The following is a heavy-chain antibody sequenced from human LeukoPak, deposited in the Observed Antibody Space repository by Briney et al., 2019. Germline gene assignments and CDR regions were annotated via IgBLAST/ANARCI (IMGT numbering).Heavy chain of an antibody. D-gene: IGHD3-9*01. J-gene: IGHJ4*02. CDR1: GFTVSSYS. Sequence: GGSLRLSCAASGFTVSSYSMNWVRQAPGKGLEWVSSISSTSSYIYYADSVKGRFTISRDNAKNSLYLQMNSLRAEDTAVYYCSKGSGVYFDWLFDYWGQGTLVTVSS. V-gene: IGHV3-21*04. CDR3: SKGSGVYFDWLFDY. CDR2: ISSTSSYI.